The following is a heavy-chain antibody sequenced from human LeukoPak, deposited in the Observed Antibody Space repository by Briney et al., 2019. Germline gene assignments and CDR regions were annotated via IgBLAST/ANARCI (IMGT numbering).Heavy chain of an antibody. CDR1: GGSFSGYY. D-gene: IGHD3-22*01. CDR3: ARGTSGYDYYDSSGYYPFDY. V-gene: IGHV4-34*01. J-gene: IGHJ4*02. CDR2: INHSGST. Sequence: SETLSLTCAVYGGSFSGYYWSWIRQPPGKGLEWIGEINHSGSTNYNPSLKSRVTISVDTSKNQFSLKLSSVTAADTAVYYCARGTSGYDYYDSSGYYPFDYWGQGTLVTVSS.